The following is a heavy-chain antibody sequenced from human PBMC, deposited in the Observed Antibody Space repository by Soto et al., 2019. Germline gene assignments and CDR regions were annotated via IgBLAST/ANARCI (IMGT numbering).Heavy chain of an antibody. CDR3: ARGDYVWGSYRYYYGMDV. CDR1: GWSFSGYY. J-gene: IGHJ6*02. V-gene: IGHV4-34*01. CDR2: INHSGST. D-gene: IGHD3-16*02. Sequence: ETLALTCAFYGWSFSGYYWSWIRQPPGKGLEWIGEINHSGSTNYNPSLKSRVTISVDTSKNQFSLKLSSVTAADTAVYYCARGDYVWGSYRYYYGMDVWGQGTTVTVSS.